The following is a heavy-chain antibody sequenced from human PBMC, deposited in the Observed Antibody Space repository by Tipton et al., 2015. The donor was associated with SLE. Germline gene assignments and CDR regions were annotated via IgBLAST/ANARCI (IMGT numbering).Heavy chain of an antibody. V-gene: IGHV6-1*01. CDR2: TYYRSKWYY. D-gene: IGHD2/OR15-2a*01. J-gene: IGHJ3*01. Sequence: PGLVKPSQTLSLTCAISGDSVSSNTVAWNWIRQSPSSGLEWLGRTYYRSKWYYDYALSLKSRITINPDTSKNQFSLQLNSMTPEDTAVYYCARGTFSAFGLWGQGTLVTVSS. CDR3: ARGTFSAFGL. CDR1: GDSVSSNTVA.